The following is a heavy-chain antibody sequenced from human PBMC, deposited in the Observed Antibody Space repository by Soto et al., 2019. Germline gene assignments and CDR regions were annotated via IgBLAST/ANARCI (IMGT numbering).Heavy chain of an antibody. CDR2: IYHSGST. Sequence: PSETLSLTCAVSGYSISSGYYWGWIRQPPGKGLEWIGSIYHSGSTYYNPSLKSRVTISVDTSKNQFSLKLSSVTAADTAVYYCARGTIFGVVPWYDNSFDPSRQ. D-gene: IGHD3-3*02. CDR1: GYSISSGYY. CDR3: ARGTIFGVVPWYDNSFDP. V-gene: IGHV4-38-2*01. J-gene: IGHJ5*02.